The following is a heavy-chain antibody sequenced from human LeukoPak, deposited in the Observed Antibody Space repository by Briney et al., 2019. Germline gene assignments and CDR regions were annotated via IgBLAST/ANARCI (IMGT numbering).Heavy chain of an antibody. CDR2: ISAYNGNT. J-gene: IGHJ5*02. CDR3: ARDPAYSSSWYWFDP. Sequence: ASVKVSCKASGYTFTSNGISWVRQAPGQGLEWMGWISAYNGNTNYAQKLQGRVTMTTDTSTSAAYMELRSLRSDDTAVYYCARDPAYSSSWYWFDPWGQGTLVTVSS. CDR1: GYTFTSNG. D-gene: IGHD6-13*01. V-gene: IGHV1-18*01.